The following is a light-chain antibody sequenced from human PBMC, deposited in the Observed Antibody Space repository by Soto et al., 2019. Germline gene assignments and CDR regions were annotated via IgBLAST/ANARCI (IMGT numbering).Light chain of an antibody. CDR3: CSYAGTPYV. CDR2: GVN. CDR1: SSDVGGYTY. V-gene: IGLV2-11*01. J-gene: IGLJ1*01. Sequence: QSGLTQPRSGSGSPGQSVTISCTGTSSDVGGYTYVSWYQQHQGNAPKLIIYGVNKRPSGVPDRFSGSKSGNAASLTISGLQAEDEADYYCCSYAGTPYVFGSGTKVTVL.